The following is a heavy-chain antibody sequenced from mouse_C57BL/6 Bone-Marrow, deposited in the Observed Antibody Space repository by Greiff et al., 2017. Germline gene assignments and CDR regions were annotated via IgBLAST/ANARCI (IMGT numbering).Heavy chain of an antibody. J-gene: IGHJ3*01. CDR2: IDPENGDT. CDR1: GFNIKDDY. Sequence: VQLKQSGAELVRPGASVKLSCTASGFNIKDDYMHWVKQRPEQGLEWIGWIDPENGDTEYASKFQGKATITADTSSNTAYLQLSSLTSEDTAVYYCTGYYAWFAYWGQGTLVTVSA. V-gene: IGHV14-4*01. CDR3: TGYYAWFAY. D-gene: IGHD1-1*01.